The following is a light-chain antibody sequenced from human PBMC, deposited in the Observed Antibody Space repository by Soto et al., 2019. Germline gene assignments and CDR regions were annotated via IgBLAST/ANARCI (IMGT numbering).Light chain of an antibody. J-gene: IGKJ1*01. CDR3: QQYNSYST. CDR1: QDINKN. V-gene: IGKV1-16*01. Sequence: DIQMTQSPSSLSASVGDRVTITCQASQDINKNLIWYQQKPGKAPKLLIYDASSLESGVPSRFSGSGSGTEFTLTISSLQPEDFASYYCQQYNSYSTFGQGTKVDIK. CDR2: DAS.